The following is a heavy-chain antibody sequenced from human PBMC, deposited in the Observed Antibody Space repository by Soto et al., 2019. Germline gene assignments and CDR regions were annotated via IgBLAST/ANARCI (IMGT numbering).Heavy chain of an antibody. Sequence: QVQLVQSGAEVKKPGASVKVSCKTSGYTFTSYGISWVRQAPGQGLEWMGWISANNGNRNYAQKLQGRVTMTTDTPTSTAYMELRSLRSADTAVYYCARDRGSYALDYWGQGTLVTVSS. D-gene: IGHD1-26*01. CDR2: ISANNGNR. CDR1: GYTFTSYG. V-gene: IGHV1-18*01. J-gene: IGHJ4*02. CDR3: ARDRGSYALDY.